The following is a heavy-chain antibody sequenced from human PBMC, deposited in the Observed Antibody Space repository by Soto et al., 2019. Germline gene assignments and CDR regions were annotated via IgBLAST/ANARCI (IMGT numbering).Heavy chain of an antibody. CDR2: IIPIFGTA. J-gene: IGHJ4*02. CDR3: AANHY. V-gene: IGHV1-69*12. CDR1: GGTFSRHS. Sequence: QGQPVQAGAWGKKPWVSVKVFRQGFGGTFSRHSIRWGRQAPGQGLEWMGGIIPIFGTANYAQKFQGRVTITADESTSTAYMELSSLRSEDTAVYYCAANHYSGPGTLVTVSS.